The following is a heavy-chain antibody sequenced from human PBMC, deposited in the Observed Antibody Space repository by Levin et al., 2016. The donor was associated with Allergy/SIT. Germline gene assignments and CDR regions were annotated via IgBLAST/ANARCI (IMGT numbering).Heavy chain of an antibody. V-gene: IGHV4-39*01. CDR2: IYYSGST. CDR3: ARRGRSESSSDY. D-gene: IGHD6-6*01. J-gene: IGHJ4*02. Sequence: PGKGLEWIGSIYYSGSTYYNPSLKSRVTISVDTSKNQFSLKLSSVTAADTAVYYCARRGRSESSSDYWGQGTLVTVSS.